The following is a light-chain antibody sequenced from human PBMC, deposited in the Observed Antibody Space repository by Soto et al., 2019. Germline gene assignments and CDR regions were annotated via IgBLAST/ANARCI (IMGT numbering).Light chain of an antibody. J-gene: IGKJ1*01. CDR1: QSVSNSF. V-gene: IGKV3-20*01. CDR2: GAS. Sequence: EIVLTQSPGTLSLSPGERATLSCRAIQSVSNSFLAWYQQKPGQAPRLLIYGASNRATGIPDRFSGSGSGTDFTLTISRLEPEDFAVYYCQQYVTSPWAFGQGTKVEIE. CDR3: QQYVTSPWA.